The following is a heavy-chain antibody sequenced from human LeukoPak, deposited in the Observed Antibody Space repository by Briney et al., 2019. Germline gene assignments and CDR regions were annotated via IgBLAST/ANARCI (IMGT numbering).Heavy chain of an antibody. CDR1: GFTVSSYA. V-gene: IGHV3-23*01. J-gene: IGHJ4*02. CDR2: ISGSGGST. CDR3: AKDLRLRGVES. D-gene: IGHD3-10*01. Sequence: GGSLRLFCAASGFTVSSYAMSWVRQAPGKGLEWVSSISGSGGSTYYADSVKGRFTVSRDNSKNTLYLQMNSLRAEGTAVYYCAKDLRLRGVESWGQGTLVTVSS.